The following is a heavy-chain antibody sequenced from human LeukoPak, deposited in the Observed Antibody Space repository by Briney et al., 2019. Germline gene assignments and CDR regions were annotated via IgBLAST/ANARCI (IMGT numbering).Heavy chain of an antibody. J-gene: IGHJ6*03. D-gene: IGHD3-22*01. CDR2: IYYSGST. V-gene: IGHV4-59*01. Sequence: SETLSLTCTASGGSISSYYWSWIRQPPGKGLEWIGYIYYSGSTNYNPFLKSRVTISVDTSKNQFSLKLSSVTAADTAVYYCARFPLGYYDSSGYYSDYCYYYYMDVWGKGTTVTISS. CDR3: ARFPLGYYDSSGYYSDYCYYYYMDV. CDR1: GGSISSYY.